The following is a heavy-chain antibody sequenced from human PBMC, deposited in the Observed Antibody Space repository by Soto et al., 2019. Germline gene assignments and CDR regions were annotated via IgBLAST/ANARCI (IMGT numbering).Heavy chain of an antibody. CDR1: GGSISSYY. J-gene: IGHJ4*02. Sequence: QVQLQESGPGLVKPSETLSLTCTVSGGSISSYYWSWIRQPPGKGLEWIGYIYYSGSTNYNPSLNSRVTISVETSKIQFSLKLSSVTAADTAVYYCARRSMILGGYYFDYWGQGTLVTVSS. D-gene: IGHD3-16*01. CDR2: IYYSGST. V-gene: IGHV4-59*08. CDR3: ARRSMILGGYYFDY.